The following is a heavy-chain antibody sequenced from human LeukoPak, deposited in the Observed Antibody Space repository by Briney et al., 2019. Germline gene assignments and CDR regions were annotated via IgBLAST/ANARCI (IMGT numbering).Heavy chain of an antibody. V-gene: IGHV3-23*01. D-gene: IGHD1-26*01. CDR1: AFTFSNYA. J-gene: IGHJ6*03. Sequence: PGGSLRLSCAASAFTFSNYALTWVRQTPGKGLEWVSPITGSDGNTQYADSVKGRFTISRDNSKNTLYLQMNSLRAEDTAIYFCAKHSHRHYHYYYMDVWGTGTTVTVFS. CDR3: AKHSHRHYHYYYMDV. CDR2: ITGSDGNT.